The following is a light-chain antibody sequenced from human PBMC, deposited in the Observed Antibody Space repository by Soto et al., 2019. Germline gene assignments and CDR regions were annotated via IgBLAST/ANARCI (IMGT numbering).Light chain of an antibody. J-gene: IGLJ2*01. V-gene: IGLV2-14*01. Sequence: QSVLTQPASVSGSLGQSITIPCTGTSSDIGFYNYVSWYQHHPGKAPKLMLYEVSVRPSGVSNRFSGSKSGNTASLTISGLQAEDEADYYCASSSSTVVVFGGGTKLTVL. CDR1: SSDIGFYNY. CDR2: EVS. CDR3: ASSSSTVVV.